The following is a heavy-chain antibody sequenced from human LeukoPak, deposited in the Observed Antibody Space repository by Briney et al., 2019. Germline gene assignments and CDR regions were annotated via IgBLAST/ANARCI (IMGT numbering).Heavy chain of an antibody. CDR2: IGRSDTAI. J-gene: IGHJ3*02. CDR3: AGHKGAYSSTWYFAFDM. V-gene: IGHV3-11*01. D-gene: IGHD6-13*01. Sequence: GGSLRLSCAASGFSFSDYYMSWIRQAPGKGLEWVSYIGRSDTAIYYAESVKGRFTISRDNAKNSLYLQMNSLRAEDTAVYYCAGHKGAYSSTWYFAFDMWGQGTMVTVSS. CDR1: GFSFSDYY.